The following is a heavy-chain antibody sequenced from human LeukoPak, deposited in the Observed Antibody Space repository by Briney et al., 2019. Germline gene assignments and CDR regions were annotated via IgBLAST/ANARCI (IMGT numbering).Heavy chain of an antibody. CDR3: ATDGGGSYGVDY. CDR2: FDPEVGGT. J-gene: IGHJ4*02. CDR1: GKTLTEVA. Sequence: GASVKVSCKISGKTLTEVALHWVRQAPGKGLEWMGGFDPEVGGTIYAQKFQDRVTMTEDTSTDTAYMELSSLRSEDTAVYYCATDGGGSYGVDYWGQGTLVTVSS. V-gene: IGHV1-24*01. D-gene: IGHD1-26*01.